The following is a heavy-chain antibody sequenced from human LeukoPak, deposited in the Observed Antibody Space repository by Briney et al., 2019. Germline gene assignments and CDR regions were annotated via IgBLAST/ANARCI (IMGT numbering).Heavy chain of an antibody. D-gene: IGHD6-6*01. CDR2: IIPIFGTA. J-gene: IGHJ6*03. CDR1: GGTFSSYA. Sequence: ASVKVSCKASGGTFSSYAISWVRQAPGQGLEWMGGIIPIFGTANYAQKFQGRVTITADKSTSTAYMELSSLRSEDTAVYYCARAAEQLVGVWAVYYYYYMDVWGKGTTVTVSS. CDR3: ARAAEQLVGVWAVYYYYYMDV. V-gene: IGHV1-69*06.